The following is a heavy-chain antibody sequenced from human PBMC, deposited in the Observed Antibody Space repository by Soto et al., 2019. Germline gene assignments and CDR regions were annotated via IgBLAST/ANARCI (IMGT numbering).Heavy chain of an antibody. D-gene: IGHD3-22*01. J-gene: IGHJ4*02. CDR1: GYSFAGYW. CDR2: TDPSDSQT. V-gene: IGHV5-10-1*01. CDR3: ARQIYDSDTGPNFQYYFDS. Sequence: PGESLKISCKGSGYSFAGYWITWVRQKPGKGLEWMGRTDPSDSQTYYSPSFRGHVTISVTKSITTVFLQWSSLRAPDTAMYYCARQIYDSDTGPNFQYYFDSWGQGTPVTVSS.